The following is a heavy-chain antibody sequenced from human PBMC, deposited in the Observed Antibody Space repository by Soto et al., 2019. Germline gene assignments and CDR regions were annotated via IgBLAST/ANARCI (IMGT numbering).Heavy chain of an antibody. V-gene: IGHV3-74*01. CDR2: INSDGGST. Sequence: EVQLVESGGGLVQPGGSQRLSCAASGFTFRNYWMHWVRQVPGKGLVWVSRINSDGGSTSYADSVKGRFTISRDNAKNTLYLQMNSLRADDTAVYYCARLEVAGTVRWFDPWGQGTLVTVSS. D-gene: IGHD6-19*01. CDR3: ARLEVAGTVRWFDP. J-gene: IGHJ5*02. CDR1: GFTFRNYW.